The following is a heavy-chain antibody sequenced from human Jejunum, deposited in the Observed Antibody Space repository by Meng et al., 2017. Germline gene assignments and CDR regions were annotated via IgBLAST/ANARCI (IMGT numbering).Heavy chain of an antibody. V-gene: IGHV1-2*05. CDR1: AYTFTGYS. CDR2: INPDGSGT. J-gene: IGHJ4*02. CDR3: ARGVYPFFFDT. D-gene: IGHD3-16*02. Sequence: QVQLVQSGAEVKKPGASARVSCQASAYTFTGYSIHWARQAPGQGLEWMGRINPDGSGTMYAQKFQGRVTMSRDTSISTVYMDLSRLTSDDTGLYYCARGVYPFFFDTWGQGTLVTVSS.